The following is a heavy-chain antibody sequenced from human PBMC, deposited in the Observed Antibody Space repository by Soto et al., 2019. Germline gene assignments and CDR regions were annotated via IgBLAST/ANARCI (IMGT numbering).Heavy chain of an antibody. CDR1: GDSISSSSYY. Sequence: SETLALICTVSGDSISSSSYYWGWIRQPPGKGLEWIGSIYYSGSTYYNPSLKSRVTISVDTSKNQFSLKLSSVTAADTAVYYCATPLIGLPNDYYYYYGMEGWGQGTSVPVPS. CDR2: IYYSGST. V-gene: IGHV4-39*01. D-gene: IGHD3-16*01. J-gene: IGHJ6*01. CDR3: ATPLIGLPNDYYYYYGMEG.